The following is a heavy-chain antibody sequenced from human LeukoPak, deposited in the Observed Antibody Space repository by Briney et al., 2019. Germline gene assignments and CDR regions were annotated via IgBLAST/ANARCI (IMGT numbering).Heavy chain of an antibody. CDR3: ARVYYYDSSNAFDI. CDR1: GLTFSSYS. CDR2: ISSSSSTI. J-gene: IGHJ3*02. V-gene: IGHV3-48*02. Sequence: PGGSLRLSCAASGLTFSSYSMNWVRQAPGKGLEWVSHISSSSSTIYYADSVKGRFTISRDNAKKSLYLQMNSLRDEDTAVYYCARVYYYDSSNAFDIWGQGTMVTVSS. D-gene: IGHD3-22*01.